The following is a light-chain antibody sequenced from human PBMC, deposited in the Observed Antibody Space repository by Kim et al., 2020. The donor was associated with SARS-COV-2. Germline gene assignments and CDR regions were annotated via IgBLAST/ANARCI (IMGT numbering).Light chain of an antibody. V-gene: IGKV3-11*01. Sequence: ATLSLTPAERATLSGGASHSVISYLAWYQHKPGQAPGLLIFAASPRAPGIPARFSGSGSGTDFTLTISSLEPEDFAVYYCQFRTSFGGGTKVDIK. CDR1: HSVISY. CDR2: AAS. J-gene: IGKJ4*01. CDR3: QFRTS.